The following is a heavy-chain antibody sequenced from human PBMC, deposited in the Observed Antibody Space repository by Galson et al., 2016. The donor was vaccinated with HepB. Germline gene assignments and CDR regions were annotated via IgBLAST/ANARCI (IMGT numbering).Heavy chain of an antibody. J-gene: IGHJ4*02. CDR2: ISGSGGST. D-gene: IGHD3-22*01. Sequence: SLRLSCAASGLFFSSYAMSWVRQAPGKGLEWVSSISGSGGSTYYADSVKGRFTVSRDNSENTLYLHMNNLTTEDTAVYYCAKPVEITTSSDYWGQGALVTVSS. CDR1: GLFFSSYA. CDR3: AKPVEITTSSDY. V-gene: IGHV3-23*01.